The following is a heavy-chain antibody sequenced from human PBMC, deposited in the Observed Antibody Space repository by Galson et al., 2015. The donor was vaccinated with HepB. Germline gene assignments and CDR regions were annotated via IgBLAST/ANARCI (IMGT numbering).Heavy chain of an antibody. CDR1: GFTFSSYA. D-gene: IGHD4-17*01. CDR2: ISGSGGST. J-gene: IGHJ6*02. Sequence: SLRLSCAASGFTFSSYAMSWVRQAPGKGLEWVSAISGSGGSTYYADSVKGRFTISRDNSKNTLYLQMNSLRAEDTAVYYCARAPPNYGDYYYYGMDVWGQGTTVTVSS. V-gene: IGHV3-23*01. CDR3: ARAPPNYGDYYYYGMDV.